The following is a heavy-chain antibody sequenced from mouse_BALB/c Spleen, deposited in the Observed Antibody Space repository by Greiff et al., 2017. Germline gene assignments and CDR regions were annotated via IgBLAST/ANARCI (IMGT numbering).Heavy chain of an antibody. Sequence: DVMLVESGGGLVKPGGSLKLSCAASGFTFSSYAMSWVRQTPEKRLEWVASISSGGSTYYPDSVKGRFTISRDNARNILYLQMSSLRSEDTAMYYCARGGGLRSYWYFDVWGAGTTVTVSS. V-gene: IGHV5-6-5*01. CDR1: GFTFSSYA. CDR3: ARGGGLRSYWYFDV. D-gene: IGHD1-1*01. CDR2: ISSGGST. J-gene: IGHJ1*01.